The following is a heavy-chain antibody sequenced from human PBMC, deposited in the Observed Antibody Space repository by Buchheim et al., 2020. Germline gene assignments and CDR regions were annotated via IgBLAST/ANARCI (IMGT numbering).Heavy chain of an antibody. J-gene: IGHJ6*02. CDR1: GGTFSSYA. CDR3: ARDAFRGPLLTPYLSSGMDV. Sequence: QVQLVQSGAEVKKPGSSVKVSCKASGGTFSSYAISWVRQAPGQGLEWMGGIIPIFGTANYAQKFQGRVTITADESTSTAYMELSSLRSEDTAAYYCARDAFRGPLLTPYLSSGMDVWGQGTT. CDR2: IIPIFGTA. V-gene: IGHV1-69*01. D-gene: IGHD6-6*01.